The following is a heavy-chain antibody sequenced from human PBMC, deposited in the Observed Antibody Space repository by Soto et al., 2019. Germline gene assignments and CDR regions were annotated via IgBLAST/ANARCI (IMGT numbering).Heavy chain of an antibody. CDR3: ARPHGLTTVVTPAAFDI. V-gene: IGHV5-51*01. J-gene: IGHJ3*02. D-gene: IGHD4-17*01. Sequence: ESLKISCKGSGYSFTSYWIGWVRQMPGKGLEWMGIIHPGDSDTRYSPSFQGQVTISADKSINTAYLQWRSLKASDTAIYYCARPHGLTTVVTPAAFDIWGQGTMVTVSS. CDR1: GYSFTSYW. CDR2: IHPGDSDT.